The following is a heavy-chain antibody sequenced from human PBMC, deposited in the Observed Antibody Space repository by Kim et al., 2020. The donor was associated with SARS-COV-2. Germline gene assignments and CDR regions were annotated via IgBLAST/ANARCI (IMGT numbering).Heavy chain of an antibody. CDR2: ISYDGSNT. J-gene: IGHJ2*01. CDR1: GFTFSSYG. CDR3: ACGFSNEYWYFDL. D-gene: IGHD2-21*01. V-gene: IGHV3-33*05. Sequence: GGSLRLSCAASGFTFSSYGMHWVRQAPGKGLEWVALISYDGSNTHYADSVKGQFTISRDNSKNTLYLQMNSLRAEDTAMYYCACGFSNEYWYFDLWGRGTLVTVSS.